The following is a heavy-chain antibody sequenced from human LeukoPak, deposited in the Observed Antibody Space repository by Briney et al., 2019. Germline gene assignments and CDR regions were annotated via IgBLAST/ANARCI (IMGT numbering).Heavy chain of an antibody. Sequence: ASVKVSCKASGYTFTGYYMHWVRQAPGQGLVWMGWINPNSGDTHYAQKFQGRVTMTRDTSINTAYMELSRLRSDDTAVYYCARDQAFVYCSGGTCYDDYWGQGSLVTVSS. D-gene: IGHD2-15*01. CDR1: GYTFTGYY. V-gene: IGHV1-2*02. J-gene: IGHJ4*02. CDR2: INPNSGDT. CDR3: ARDQAFVYCSGGTCYDDY.